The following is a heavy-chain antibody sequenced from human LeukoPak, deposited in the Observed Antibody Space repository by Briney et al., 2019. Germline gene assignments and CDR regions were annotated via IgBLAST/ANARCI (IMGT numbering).Heavy chain of an antibody. D-gene: IGHD2-21*02. CDR3: ARDHAYCGGDCQHWFFDL. J-gene: IGHJ2*01. CDR2: FSPSGVHI. CDR1: GCTFSGYS. V-gene: IGHV3-21*01. Sequence: GGSLRFSCAASGCTFSGYSMNWVRQAPGKGLEWVSSFSPSGVHIYYADSVKGRFTISRDNAKNSLYLQMNSLSAEDTAVYYCARDHAYCGGDCQHWFFDLWGRGTLVTVSS.